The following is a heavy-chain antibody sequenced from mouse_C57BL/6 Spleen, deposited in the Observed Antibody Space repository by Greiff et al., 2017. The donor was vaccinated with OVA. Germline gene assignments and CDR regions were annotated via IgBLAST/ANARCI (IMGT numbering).Heavy chain of an antibody. Sequence: QVQLKESGAELVRPGASVTLSCKASGYTFTDYEMHWVKQTPVHGLEWIGAIDPETGGTAYNQKFKGKAILTADKSSSTAYMELRSLTSEDSAVYYCSPYDYDRGGFAYWGQGTLVTVSA. V-gene: IGHV1-15*01. J-gene: IGHJ3*01. D-gene: IGHD2-4*01. CDR2: IDPETGGT. CDR3: SPYDYDRGGFAY. CDR1: GYTFTDYE.